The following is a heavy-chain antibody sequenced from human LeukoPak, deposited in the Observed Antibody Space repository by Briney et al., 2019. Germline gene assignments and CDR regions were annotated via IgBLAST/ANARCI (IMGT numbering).Heavy chain of an antibody. D-gene: IGHD3-10*02. CDR1: GFIFSSYV. V-gene: IGHV3-48*03. CDR3: AELGITMIGGV. J-gene: IGHJ6*04. Sequence: GGSLRLSCAASGFIFSSYVMNWVRQAPGKGLEWVANISSSGNTINYADSVKGRFTISRDNAKNSLYLQMNSLRVEDTAVYYCAELGITMIGGVWGKGTTVTISS. CDR2: ISSSGNTI.